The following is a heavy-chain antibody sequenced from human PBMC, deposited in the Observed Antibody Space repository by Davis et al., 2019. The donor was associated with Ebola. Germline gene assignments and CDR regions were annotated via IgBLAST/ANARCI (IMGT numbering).Heavy chain of an antibody. D-gene: IGHD6-13*01. J-gene: IGHJ6*04. CDR3: ARANAIAAAATGYYYYGMDV. V-gene: IGHV3-7*01. CDR2: IKQDGSEK. Sequence: PGGSLRFSCAASGFTFSSYWMSWVRQAPGKGLEWVANIKQDGSEKYYVDSVKGRFTISRDSAKNSLYLQMNSLRAEDTAMYYCARANAIAAAATGYYYYGMDVWGKGTTVTVSS. CDR1: GFTFSSYW.